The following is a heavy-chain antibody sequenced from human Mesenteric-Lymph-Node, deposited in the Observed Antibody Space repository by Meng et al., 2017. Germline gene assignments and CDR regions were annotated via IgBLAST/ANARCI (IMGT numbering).Heavy chain of an antibody. V-gene: IGHV2-5*02. CDR1: GFSLTTSGVA. J-gene: IGHJ4*02. CDR2: IDWDDDK. Sequence: QLPLKESCPTLLKPTQTLTLTCPFSGFSLTTSGVAVGWLRQPPGRALEWLAVIDWDDDKRYSPSLKNRLAIIKGTSKNQVVLTMTNMDPVDTATYYCAHTGGNCGTTSCLDYWGQGTLVTVSS. D-gene: IGHD2-2*01. CDR3: AHTGGNCGTTSCLDY.